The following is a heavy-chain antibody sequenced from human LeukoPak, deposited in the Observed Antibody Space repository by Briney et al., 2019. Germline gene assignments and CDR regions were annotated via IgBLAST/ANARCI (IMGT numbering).Heavy chain of an antibody. J-gene: IGHJ4*02. Sequence: PGGSLRLSCVASGFTFTNYAMSWVRQAPGKGLESLSAITGSDGSSYYADSVKGRFTISRDNSKNTLYLQVNSLRAEDTAVYYCAKWGDYDILTGYYVPDYWGQGTLVTVSS. CDR2: ITGSDGSS. CDR1: GFTFTNYA. CDR3: AKWGDYDILTGYYVPDY. D-gene: IGHD3-9*01. V-gene: IGHV3-23*01.